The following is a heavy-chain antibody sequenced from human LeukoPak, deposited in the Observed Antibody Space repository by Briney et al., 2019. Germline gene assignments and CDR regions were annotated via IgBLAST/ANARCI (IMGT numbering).Heavy chain of an antibody. CDR3: ARDNLDYYASSGYWARRRVYNWFDH. V-gene: IGHV1-18*01. Sequence: ASVKVSCKASGYTFTSYGISWVRQAPGQGVEWMGWISAYNGKTNYAQKLQGTLPMTTDTSTSTPYMDLRSLRSDDTAVYYCARDNLDYYASSGYWARRRVYNWFDHWGQGTLVTVSS. CDR2: ISAYNGKT. CDR1: GYTFTSYG. D-gene: IGHD3-22*01. J-gene: IGHJ5*02.